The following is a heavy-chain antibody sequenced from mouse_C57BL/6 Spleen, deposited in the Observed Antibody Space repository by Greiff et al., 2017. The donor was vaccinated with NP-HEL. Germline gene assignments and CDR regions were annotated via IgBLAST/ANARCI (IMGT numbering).Heavy chain of an antibody. CDR1: GYTFTSYW. Sequence: VQLQQPGAELVMPGASVKLSCKASGYTFTSYWMHWVKQRPGQGLEWIGEIDPSDSYTNYNQKFKGKSTLTVDKSSSTADMQLSSLTSEDSAVYYCARRLDYYGSSYGGDYYAMDYWGQGTSVTVSS. V-gene: IGHV1-69*01. CDR3: ARRLDYYGSSYGGDYYAMDY. J-gene: IGHJ4*01. D-gene: IGHD1-1*01. CDR2: IDPSDSYT.